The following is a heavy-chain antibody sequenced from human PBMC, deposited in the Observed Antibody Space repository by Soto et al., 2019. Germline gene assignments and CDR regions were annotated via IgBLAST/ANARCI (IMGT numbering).Heavy chain of an antibody. Sequence: EVQLAESGGGLVQPGGSLRLSCEGSGFIFSSYWMHWVRQAPGKGLVWVSRITNDGSSTSCADSVNGRLTISRDNAMNTLYLQMNSLRAEDTAVYYCVRGMQGSRYFDLWGRGTLVTVSS. V-gene: IGHV3-74*01. J-gene: IGHJ2*01. CDR1: GFIFSSYW. CDR2: ITNDGSST. CDR3: VRGMQGSRYFDL.